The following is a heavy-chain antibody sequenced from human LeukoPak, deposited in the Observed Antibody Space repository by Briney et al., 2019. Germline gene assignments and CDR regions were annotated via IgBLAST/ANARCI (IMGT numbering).Heavy chain of an antibody. J-gene: IGHJ4*02. Sequence: GGSLRLSCAASGFTFSGYAMHWVRQAPGKGLEYVSAISSNGGSTYYANSVKGRFTISRDNSKNTLYLQMGSLRAEDMAVYYCARDFRYYDSSGYLYWGQGTLVTVSS. CDR3: ARDFRYYDSSGYLY. CDR2: ISSNGGST. D-gene: IGHD3-22*01. CDR1: GFTFSGYA. V-gene: IGHV3-64*01.